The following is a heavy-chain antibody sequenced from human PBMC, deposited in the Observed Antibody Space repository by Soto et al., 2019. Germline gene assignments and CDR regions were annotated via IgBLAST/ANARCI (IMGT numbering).Heavy chain of an antibody. J-gene: IGHJ4*02. CDR1: GYSFTSYG. Sequence: ASVKVSCEASGYSFTSYGISWVRQAPGQGLEWMGWISAYNGNKKYAQKLQGRVTMTTDTSTSTAYMELRSLRSDDTAVYYCARDLGQQLVDYWGQGTLVTVSS. V-gene: IGHV1-18*01. CDR3: ARDLGQQLVDY. D-gene: IGHD6-13*01. CDR2: ISAYNGNK.